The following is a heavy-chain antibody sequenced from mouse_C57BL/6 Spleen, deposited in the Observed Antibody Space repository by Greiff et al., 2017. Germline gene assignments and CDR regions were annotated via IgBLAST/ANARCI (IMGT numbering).Heavy chain of an antibody. CDR1: GYTFTSYT. Sequence: VQLQQSGAELARPGASVKMSCKASGYTFTSYTMHWVKQRPGQGLEWIGYINPSSGYTKYNQKFKDKATLTADKSSSTAYMQLSSLTSEDSAVYYCARNNYGSSDGYFDYWGQGTTLTVSS. CDR2: INPSSGYT. J-gene: IGHJ2*01. CDR3: ARNNYGSSDGYFDY. V-gene: IGHV1-4*01. D-gene: IGHD1-1*01.